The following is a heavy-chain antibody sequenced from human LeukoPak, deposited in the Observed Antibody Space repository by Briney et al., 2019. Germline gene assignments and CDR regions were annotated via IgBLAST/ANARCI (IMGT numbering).Heavy chain of an antibody. CDR1: GYSISSGYY. J-gene: IGHJ6*03. CDR3: ASLQSYSGLYTYYYYMDV. V-gene: IGHV4-38-2*01. CDR2: SYHSGST. Sequence: SETLSLTCAVSGYSISSGYYWGWIRQPPGKGLEWIGSSYHSGSTYYNPSLKSRVTISVDTSKNQFSLKLSSVTAADTAVYYCASLQSYSGLYTYYYYMDVWGKGTTVTVSS. D-gene: IGHD6-19*01.